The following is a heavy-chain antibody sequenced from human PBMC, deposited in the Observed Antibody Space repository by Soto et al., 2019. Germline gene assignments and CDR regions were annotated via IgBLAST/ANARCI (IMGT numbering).Heavy chain of an antibody. J-gene: IGHJ6*03. CDR3: AREATGYCSGGSCQYYYYYMDV. D-gene: IGHD2-15*01. CDR1: GFTFSSYA. Sequence: GGSLRLSCSASGFTFSSYAMHWVRQAPGKGLEYVSAISSNGGSTYYADSVKGRFTISRDNAKNSLYLQMNSLRAEDTAVYYCAREATGYCSGGSCQYYYYYMDVWGKGTTVTVSS. CDR2: ISSNGGST. V-gene: IGHV3-64*04.